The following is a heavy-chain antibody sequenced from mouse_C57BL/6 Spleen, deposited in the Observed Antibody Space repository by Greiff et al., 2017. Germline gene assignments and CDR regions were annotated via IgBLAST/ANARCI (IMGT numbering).Heavy chain of an antibody. D-gene: IGHD1-1*01. Sequence: EVKLVESGGGLVQPKGSLKLSCAASGFSFNTYAMNWVRQAPGKGLEWVARIRSKSNNYATNYADSVKDRFTISRDDSESMLYLQMNNLKTEDTAMYYCVRHRAYCGSSYDAMDYWGQGTSVTVSS. CDR3: VRHRAYCGSSYDAMDY. J-gene: IGHJ4*01. CDR1: GFSFNTYA. V-gene: IGHV10-1*01. CDR2: IRSKSNNYAT.